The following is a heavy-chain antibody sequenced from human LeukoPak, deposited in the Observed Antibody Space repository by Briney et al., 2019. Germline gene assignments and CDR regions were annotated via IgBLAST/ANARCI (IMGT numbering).Heavy chain of an antibody. D-gene: IGHD3-10*01. CDR2: IIPILGIA. CDR1: GGTFSSYA. V-gene: IGHV1-69*04. Sequence: SVKVSCKGSGGTFSSYAISWVRQAPGQGLEWMGRIIPILGIANYAQKFQGRVTITADKSTSTAYMELSSLRSEDTAVYYCASSLWFGELGYYFDYWGQGTLVTVSS. CDR3: ASSLWFGELGYYFDY. J-gene: IGHJ4*02.